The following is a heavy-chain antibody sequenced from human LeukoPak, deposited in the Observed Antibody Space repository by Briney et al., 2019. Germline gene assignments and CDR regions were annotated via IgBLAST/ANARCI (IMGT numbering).Heavy chain of an antibody. CDR2: TIPIFGTA. CDR1: GCSFSSYA. Sequence: SSVTVSCQASGCSFSSYAISWVRQAPAPGLEWMGGTIPIFGTANYAQEFQGRVTITADESTSKAYVELSSLRSEDTAVYYCARGGYYGSGSDYKWCGRGSYYYYYYMDVWGKGTTVTVSS. CDR3: ARGGYYGSGSDYKWCGRGSYYYYYYMDV. V-gene: IGHV1-69*13. J-gene: IGHJ6*03. D-gene: IGHD3-10*01.